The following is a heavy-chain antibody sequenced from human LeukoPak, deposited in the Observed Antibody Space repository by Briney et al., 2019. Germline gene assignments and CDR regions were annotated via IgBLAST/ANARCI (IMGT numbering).Heavy chain of an antibody. V-gene: IGHV3-23*01. CDR2: ISGGGVST. Sequence: GGSLRLSCAASGFTFTSYSMNWVRQAPGKGLEWVSTISGGGVSTYYADSVKGRFTISRDNSKNTLYLQVNSLRAEDTAVYYCAKGGKWDVTPFDYWGQGTLVTVSS. J-gene: IGHJ4*02. D-gene: IGHD1-26*01. CDR1: GFTFTSYS. CDR3: AKGGKWDVTPFDY.